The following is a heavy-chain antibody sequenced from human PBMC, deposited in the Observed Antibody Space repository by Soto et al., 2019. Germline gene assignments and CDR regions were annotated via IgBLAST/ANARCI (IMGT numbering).Heavy chain of an antibody. Sequence: QITLKESGPTLVKPTQTLTLTCTFSGFSLSTSGVGVGWIRQPPGKALEWLGFIYWDEDKRYSPSLKSRLTITKDTSKSQVVLTMTNMDPVVTATYYCAHVFTSLAPFDSWGQGTLVTVSA. V-gene: IGHV2-5*02. CDR2: IYWDEDK. CDR3: AHVFTSLAPFDS. CDR1: GFSLSTSGVG. D-gene: IGHD3-10*02. J-gene: IGHJ4*02.